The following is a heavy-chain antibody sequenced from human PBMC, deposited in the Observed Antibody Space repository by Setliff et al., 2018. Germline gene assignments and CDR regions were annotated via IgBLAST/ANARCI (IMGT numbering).Heavy chain of an antibody. CDR3: ARIRRDIVVVVGATPDYYDYMDV. V-gene: IGHV5-10-1*01. Sequence: GESLKLSCKGSGYSFTSYWISWVRQMPGKGLEWMRRIDPSDSYTNYSPSFQGHVTISGDKSISTAYLQWSSLKASDTAMYYCARIRRDIVVVVGATPDYYDYMDVWGKGTTVTVSS. D-gene: IGHD2-15*01. CDR1: GYSFTSYW. CDR2: IDPSDSYT. J-gene: IGHJ6*03.